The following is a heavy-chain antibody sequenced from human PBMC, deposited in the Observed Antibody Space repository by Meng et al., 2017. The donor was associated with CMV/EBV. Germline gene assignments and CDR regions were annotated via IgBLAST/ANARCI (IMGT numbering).Heavy chain of an antibody. J-gene: IGHJ4*02. Sequence: GESLKISCAASGFTFSSYAMHWVRQAPGKGLEWVAVISYDGSNKYYADSVKGRFTISRDNSKNTLYLQMNSLRAEDTAVYYCARIPKGSSWNYFDYWGQGTLVTVSS. CDR1: GFTFSSYA. CDR3: ARIPKGSSWNYFDY. D-gene: IGHD6-13*01. CDR2: ISYDGSNK. V-gene: IGHV3-30*04.